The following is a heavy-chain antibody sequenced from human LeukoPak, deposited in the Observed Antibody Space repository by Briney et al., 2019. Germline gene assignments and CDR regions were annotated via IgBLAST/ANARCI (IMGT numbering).Heavy chain of an antibody. Sequence: ASVKVSCKASGCTFTGYYIHWVRQAPGQGLEWMGWINPHSGGTNYAQKFQGRVTMTRDTSISTAYMELSRLRSDDTAVYYCARGVVTPDYWGQGTLVTVSS. CDR3: ARGVVTPDY. V-gene: IGHV1-2*02. CDR1: GCTFTGYY. CDR2: INPHSGGT. J-gene: IGHJ4*02. D-gene: IGHD3-3*01.